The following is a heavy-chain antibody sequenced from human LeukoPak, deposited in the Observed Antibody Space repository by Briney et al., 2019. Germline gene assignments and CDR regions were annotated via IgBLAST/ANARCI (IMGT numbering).Heavy chain of an antibody. CDR2: IYYSGST. D-gene: IGHD3-3*01. J-gene: IGHJ3*02. CDR3: ARESIFGVVGAFDI. Sequence: SETLSLTCTVSGGSISSGGYYWSWIRQHPGKGLEWIGYIYYSGSTYYNPSLKSRVTISVDTSKNQFSLKLSSVTAADTAVYYCARESIFGVVGAFDIWGQGTMVTVSS. CDR1: GGSISSGGYY. V-gene: IGHV4-31*03.